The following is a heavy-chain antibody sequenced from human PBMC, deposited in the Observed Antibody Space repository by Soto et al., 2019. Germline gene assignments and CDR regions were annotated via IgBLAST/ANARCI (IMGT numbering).Heavy chain of an antibody. CDR2: INAGNGNT. V-gene: IGHV1-3*01. CDR3: ARGNCSGGSCYSIRNWFDP. J-gene: IGHJ5*02. CDR1: GYTFTSYA. D-gene: IGHD2-15*01. Sequence: QVQLVQSGAEVKKPGASVKVSCKASGYTFTSYAMHWVRQAPGQRLEWMGWINAGNGNTKYSQKFQGRVTITRDTSASTAYMELSSLRSEDTAVYYCARGNCSGGSCYSIRNWFDPCGQGTLVTVSS.